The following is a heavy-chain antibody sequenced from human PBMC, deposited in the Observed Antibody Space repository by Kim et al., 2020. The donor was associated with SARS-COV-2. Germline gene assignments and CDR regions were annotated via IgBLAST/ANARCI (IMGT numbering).Heavy chain of an antibody. CDR3: VRKVIVAGDDTGMSV. J-gene: IGHJ6*01. CDR1: GFTFSSYC. Sequence: GGSLRLSCAASGFTFSSYCMTWVRQAPGKGLEWVSYINRNSSPIYYANSVKGRFTVSRDNAKNSLYLQMNSLRDEDTGVYYCVRKVIVAGDDTGMSVWG. D-gene: IGHD3-22*01. CDR2: INRNSSPI. V-gene: IGHV3-48*02.